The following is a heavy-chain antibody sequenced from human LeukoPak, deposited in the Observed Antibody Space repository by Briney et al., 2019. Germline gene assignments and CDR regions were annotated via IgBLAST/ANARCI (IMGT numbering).Heavy chain of an antibody. V-gene: IGHV1-18*01. CDR3: ARGAAAGTPAEYFQH. J-gene: IGHJ1*01. D-gene: IGHD6-13*01. CDR1: GYTFTSYG. Sequence: EASVKVSCKASGYTFTSYGISWVRRAPGQGLEWMGWISAYNGNTNYAQKLQGRVTMTTDTSTSTAYMELRSLRSGDTAVYYCARGAAAGTPAEYFQHWGQGTLVTVSS. CDR2: ISAYNGNT.